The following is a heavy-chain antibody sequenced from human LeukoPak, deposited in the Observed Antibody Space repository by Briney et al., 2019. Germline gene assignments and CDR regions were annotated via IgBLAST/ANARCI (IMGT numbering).Heavy chain of an antibody. CDR1: GYTLTELS. CDR2: FDPEDGET. D-gene: IGHD1-26*01. V-gene: IGHV1-24*01. J-gene: IGHJ1*01. Sequence: ASVKVSCKVSGYTLTELSMHWVRQAPGKGLEWMGGFDPEDGETIYAQKFQGRVTMTEDTSTDTAYMELSSLRSEDTAVYYCATVDRGVGTTCAEYLQYWGQGTLVTVSS. CDR3: ATVDRGVGTTCAEYLQY.